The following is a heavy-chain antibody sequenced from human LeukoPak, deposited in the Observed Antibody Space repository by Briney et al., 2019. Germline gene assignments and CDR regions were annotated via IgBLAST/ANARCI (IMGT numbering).Heavy chain of an antibody. CDR2: MRGSGGSR. CDR3: AKSIRGLPGAFDI. Sequence: GGTLRLSCSASGFTFSSYGMSWVRQAPGKGLEWVSAMRGSGGSRYYADSVKGRFTVSRDNSKNTLYLQMNSLRAEDTAVYYCAKSIRGLPGAFDIWGQGTMVTVST. D-gene: IGHD3-16*01. CDR1: GFTFSSYG. V-gene: IGHV3-23*01. J-gene: IGHJ3*02.